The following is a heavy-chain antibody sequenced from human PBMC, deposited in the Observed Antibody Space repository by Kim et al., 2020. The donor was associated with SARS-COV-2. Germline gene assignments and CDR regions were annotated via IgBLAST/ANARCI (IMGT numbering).Heavy chain of an antibody. V-gene: IGHV4-59*01. CDR1: GGSISSYY. CDR3: ARDTGAGYYFDY. Sequence: SETLSLTCTVSGGSISSYYWSWIRQPPGKGLEWIGYIYYSGSTNYNPSLKSRVTISVDTSKNQFSLKLSSVTAADTAVYYCARDTGAGYYFDYWGQGTLVTVSS. J-gene: IGHJ4*02. D-gene: IGHD1-26*01. CDR2: IYYSGST.